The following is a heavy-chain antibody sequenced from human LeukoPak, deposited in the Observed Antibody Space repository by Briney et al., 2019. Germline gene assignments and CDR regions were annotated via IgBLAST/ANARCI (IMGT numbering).Heavy chain of an antibody. CDR3: ARGGTYGAKKRLNWYFDL. J-gene: IGHJ2*01. D-gene: IGHD4-17*01. Sequence: PSQTLSLTCTVSGGSIASGNYYWNWIRQPAGKGLEWIGRIYIRGSTNYNPSLESRVTISIDTSKNQFSLKLSSVTAADTAVYYCARGGTYGAKKRLNWYFDLWGRGALVTVSS. CDR2: IYIRGST. V-gene: IGHV4-61*02. CDR1: GGSIASGNYY.